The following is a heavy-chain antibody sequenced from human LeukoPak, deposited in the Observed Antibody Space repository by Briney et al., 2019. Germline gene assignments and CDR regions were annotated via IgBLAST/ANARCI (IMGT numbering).Heavy chain of an antibody. CDR2: IYSSGTT. V-gene: IGHV4-4*08. D-gene: IGHD5-18*01. CDR1: GGSISSYY. J-gene: IGHJ6*03. CDR3: ARVAPSYGYVLYYYMDV. Sequence: SETLSLTCTVSGGSISSYYWSWIRQPPGKGPEWIGHIYSSGTTNYNPSLKSRVTMSVDTSKNQFSLKLTSVTAADTAVYYCARVAPSYGYVLYYYMDVWGKGTTVTVSS.